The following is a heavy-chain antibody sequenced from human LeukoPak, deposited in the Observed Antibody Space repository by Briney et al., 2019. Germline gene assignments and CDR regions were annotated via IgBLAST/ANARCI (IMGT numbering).Heavy chain of an antibody. CDR2: MNPNSGNT. CDR3: ARDRIMITFGGVIPDY. V-gene: IGHV1-8*01. J-gene: IGHJ4*02. CDR1: GYTFTSYD. Sequence: GASVKVSCKASGYTFTSYDINWVRQATGQGLEWMGWMNPNSGNTGYAQKFQGRVTMTRNTSISTAYMELSSLRSEDTAVYYCARDRIMITFGGVIPDYWGQGTLVTVSS. D-gene: IGHD3-16*01.